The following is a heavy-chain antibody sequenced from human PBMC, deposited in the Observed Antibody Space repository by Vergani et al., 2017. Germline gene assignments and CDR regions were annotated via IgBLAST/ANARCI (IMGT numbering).Heavy chain of an antibody. CDR1: GFTFDDYA. CDR2: ISWNSGSI. V-gene: IGHV3-9*01. J-gene: IGHJ4*02. CDR3: ARDRDGGNSWSNYFDY. D-gene: IGHD4-23*01. Sequence: VQLVESGGGVVQPGRSLRLSCAASGFTFDDYAMHWVRQAPGKGLEWVSGISWNSGSIGYADSVKGRFTISRDNAKNSLYLQMNSLRAEDTAVYYCARDRDGGNSWSNYFDYWGQGTLVTVSS.